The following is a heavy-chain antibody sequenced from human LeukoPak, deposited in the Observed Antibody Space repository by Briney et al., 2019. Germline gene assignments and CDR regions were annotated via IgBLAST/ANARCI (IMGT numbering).Heavy chain of an antibody. CDR2: IYYSGST. Sequence: SETLSLTCTVSGGSISSYYWSWIRQPPGKGLEWIGYIYYSGSTNYNPSLKSRVTISVDTSKNQFSLKLSSVTAADTAVYYCARHRVAERHNWFDPWGQGTLVTVSS. CDR3: ARHRVAERHNWFDP. CDR1: GGSISSYY. D-gene: IGHD2-15*01. V-gene: IGHV4-59*08. J-gene: IGHJ5*02.